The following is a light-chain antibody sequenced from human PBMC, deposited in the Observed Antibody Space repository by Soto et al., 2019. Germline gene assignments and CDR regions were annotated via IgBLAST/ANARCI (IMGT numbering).Light chain of an antibody. J-gene: IGLJ2*01. V-gene: IGLV2-8*01. CDR1: SSDVGGYNY. CDR2: EVS. Sequence: QSVLTQPPSASGSPGQSVTISCTGTSSDVGGYNYVSWYRQHPGKAPKLMIYEVSKRPSGVPDRFSGSKSGNTASLTVSGLQAEDEAEYYCSSYAGTHVVFGGGTKLTVL. CDR3: SSYAGTHVV.